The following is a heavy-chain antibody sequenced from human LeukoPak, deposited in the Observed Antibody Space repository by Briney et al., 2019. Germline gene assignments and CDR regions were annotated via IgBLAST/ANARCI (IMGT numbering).Heavy chain of an antibody. V-gene: IGHV3-7*01. D-gene: IGHD6-19*01. CDR1: GFTFSTFW. Sequence: GGSLRLSCAASGFTFSTFWMSWVRQAPGKGLEWVANIKQDGSENYYVDSVKGRFTISRDNARNSLFLQMNSLRAEDMAVYYCAREGTISVAGNPLDYWGQGTLVTVSS. CDR3: AREGTISVAGNPLDY. J-gene: IGHJ4*02. CDR2: IKQDGSEN.